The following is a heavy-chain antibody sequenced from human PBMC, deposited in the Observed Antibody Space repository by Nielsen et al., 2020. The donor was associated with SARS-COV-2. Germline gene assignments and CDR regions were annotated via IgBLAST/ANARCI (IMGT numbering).Heavy chain of an antibody. D-gene: IGHD3-3*01. CDR2: ISYRGST. V-gene: IGHV4-59*01. Sequence: WIRQPPGKGLEWIGYISYRGSTHYNPSLKSRVTISVDTSKNQFSLKLSSVTAADTAVYYCARYSDFWIGTRWFDPWGQGTLVTVSS. J-gene: IGHJ5*02. CDR3: ARYSDFWIGTRWFDP.